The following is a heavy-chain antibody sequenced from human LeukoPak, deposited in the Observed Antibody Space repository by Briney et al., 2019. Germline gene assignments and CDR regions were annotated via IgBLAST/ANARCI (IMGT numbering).Heavy chain of an antibody. J-gene: IGHJ4*02. CDR1: GFTFSSYA. D-gene: IGHD1-14*01. V-gene: IGHV3-23*01. CDR3: AKPARTDYTDY. CDR2: INGSGGST. Sequence: GGTLRLSCAASGFTFSSYAMNWVRQAPGKGLEWVSGINGSGGSTYYAGSVKGRFTISRDNSKNTLYLQMNSLRAEDTAVYYCAKPARTDYTDYWGQGTLVTVSS.